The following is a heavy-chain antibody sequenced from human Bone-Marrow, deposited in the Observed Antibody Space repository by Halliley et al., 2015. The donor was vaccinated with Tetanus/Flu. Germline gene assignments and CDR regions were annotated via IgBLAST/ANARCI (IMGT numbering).Heavy chain of an antibody. V-gene: IGHV4-38-2*02. Sequence: TLSLTCNVSRGSINNYYWAWIRQPPGKGLEFLGSIYHSGSTYYNPSLESRVTISVDTSKNQFSLQLTSVTAADTAVYYCARVYDSSGYFAPWGQGTPVTVSS. CDR3: ARVYDSSGYFAP. D-gene: IGHD3-22*01. CDR1: RGSINNYY. CDR2: IYHSGST. J-gene: IGHJ5*02.